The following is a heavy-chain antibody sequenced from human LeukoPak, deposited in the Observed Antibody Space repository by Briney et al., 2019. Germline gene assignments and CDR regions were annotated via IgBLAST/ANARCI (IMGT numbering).Heavy chain of an antibody. CDR2: FDPEDGET. D-gene: IGHD1-26*01. V-gene: IGHV1-24*01. CDR3: ARGGTYSRGLLVY. J-gene: IGHJ4*02. Sequence: ASVKVSCKVSGYTLTELSMHWVRQAPGKGLEWMGGFDPEDGETIYAQKFQGRVTMTTDTSTSTAYMELRSLRSDDTAVYYCARGGTYSRGLLVYWGQGTLVTVSS. CDR1: GYTLTELS.